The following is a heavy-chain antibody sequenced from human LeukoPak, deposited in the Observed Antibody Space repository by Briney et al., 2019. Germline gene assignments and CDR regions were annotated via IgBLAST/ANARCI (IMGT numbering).Heavy chain of an antibody. V-gene: IGHV4-39*07. CDR3: ARGGSYGAVGY. CDR2: MYYSGST. J-gene: IGHJ4*02. Sequence: SETLSLTCTVSGGSISSNYYYWGWVRQPPGKGLEWIGSMYYSGSTYYNPSLKSRVTISVDTSKNQFSLKLSSVTAADTAVYYCARGGSYGAVGYWGQGTLVTVSS. CDR1: GGSISSNYYY. D-gene: IGHD1-26*01.